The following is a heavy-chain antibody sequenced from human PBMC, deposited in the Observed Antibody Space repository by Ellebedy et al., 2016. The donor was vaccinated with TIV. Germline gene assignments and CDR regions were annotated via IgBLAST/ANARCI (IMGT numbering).Heavy chain of an antibody. Sequence: GESLKISCAVSGFAFKNYWMSWVRQAPGEGLEWVANINLGGSQVYYVDSVRGRFTISRDNARNSLYLQMNSLRAEDTAVYYCYGRADFDYWGQGTLVTVSS. J-gene: IGHJ4*02. CDR3: YGRADFDY. CDR2: INLGGSQV. D-gene: IGHD4-17*01. CDR1: GFAFKNYW. V-gene: IGHV3-7*01.